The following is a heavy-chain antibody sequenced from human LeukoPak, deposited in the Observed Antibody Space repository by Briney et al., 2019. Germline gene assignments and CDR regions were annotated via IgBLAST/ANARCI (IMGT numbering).Heavy chain of an antibody. V-gene: IGHV3-30*01. CDR2: ISYDGRHK. D-gene: IGHD3-3*01. Sequence: GGSLRLSCAASGFTFSSYTMPWVRLAPGKGLEWVALISYDGRHKFYADSVRGRFSISRDNSQNTLYLQINSLRAEDTAVYYCANNQRLRFSDEGSFDYWGQGTLVTVSS. CDR3: ANNQRLRFSDEGSFDY. J-gene: IGHJ4*02. CDR1: GFTFSSYT.